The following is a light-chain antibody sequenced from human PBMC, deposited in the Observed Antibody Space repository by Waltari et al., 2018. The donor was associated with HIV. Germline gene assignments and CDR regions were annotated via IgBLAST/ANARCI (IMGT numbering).Light chain of an antibody. CDR3: AAWDDNLRGV. V-gene: IGLV1-47*01. Sequence: QSVLTQPPSASGTPGQRVTISRSGDSSISGRNFVNWYQQPPGTAPKLLIYRSYQRPSGVPDRFSGSKSGSSASLTISGLRSEDEAVYYCAAWDDNLRGVFGGGTKLTVL. CDR1: SSISGRNF. CDR2: RSY. J-gene: IGLJ2*01.